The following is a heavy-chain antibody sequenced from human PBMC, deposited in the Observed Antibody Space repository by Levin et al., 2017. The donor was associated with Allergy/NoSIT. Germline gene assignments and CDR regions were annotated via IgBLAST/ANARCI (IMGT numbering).Heavy chain of an antibody. CDR1: GFTFSSYW. V-gene: IGHV3-7*02. Sequence: QPGGSLRLSCAASGFTFSSYWMSWVRQAPGKGLEWVANIKPDGSEKYYVDSVKGRFTISRDNAKNSLFLHMNSLRAEDTAVFYCASPSYYFGSGSYYPLDYWGQGILVTVSS. CDR3: ASPSYYFGSGSYYPLDY. D-gene: IGHD3-10*01. J-gene: IGHJ4*02. CDR2: IKPDGSEK.